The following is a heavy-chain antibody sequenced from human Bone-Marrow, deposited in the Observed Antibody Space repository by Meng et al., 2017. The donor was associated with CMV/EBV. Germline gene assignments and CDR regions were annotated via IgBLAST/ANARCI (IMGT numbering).Heavy chain of an antibody. V-gene: IGHV3-48*04. CDR1: GFTFSSYS. J-gene: IGHJ6*02. CDR3: ARLPDSSSSYYYCGMDV. Sequence: GESLKISCAASGFTFSSYSMNWVRQAPGKGLEWVSYISSSSSTIYYADSVKGRFTISRDNAKNSLYLQMNSLRAEDTAVYYCARLPDSSSSYYYCGMDVWGQGTTVTVSS. D-gene: IGHD6-13*01. CDR2: ISSSSSTI.